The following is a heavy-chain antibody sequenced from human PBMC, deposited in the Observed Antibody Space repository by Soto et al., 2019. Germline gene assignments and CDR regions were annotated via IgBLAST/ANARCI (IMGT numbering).Heavy chain of an antibody. J-gene: IGHJ6*02. CDR2: IYPGDSDT. CDR1: GYTLTELS. CDR3: PRLTGLPNYPSIDV. Sequence: NVSCKVSGYTLTELSIHWVRQITGKGLEWMGIIYPGDSDTKYSPSFQGQVNFSADKSINTTYLELSNLVASVTTINSCPRLTGLPNYPSIDVWGQGTTVTVSS. D-gene: IGHD3-9*01. V-gene: IGHV5-51*01.